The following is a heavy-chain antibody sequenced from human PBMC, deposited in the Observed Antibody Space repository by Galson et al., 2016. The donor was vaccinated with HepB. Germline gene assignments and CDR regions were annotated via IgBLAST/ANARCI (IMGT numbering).Heavy chain of an antibody. CDR3: VQGSTAPAV. V-gene: IGHV3-23*01. D-gene: IGHD1-26*01. Sequence: SLRLSCAASGFTFRNYGMTWVRQAPGKGLEVVSSISRSGDSTDYADSVKGRVTISRDNSKNTLSLQMNSLTADDTAIYYCVQGSTAPAVWGKGPPVTVSP. J-gene: IGHJ6*04. CDR2: ISRSGDST. CDR1: GFTFRNYG.